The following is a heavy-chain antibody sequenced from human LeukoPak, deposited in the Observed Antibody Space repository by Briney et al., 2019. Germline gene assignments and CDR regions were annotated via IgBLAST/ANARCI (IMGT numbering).Heavy chain of an antibody. Sequence: ASVKVSCKASGYTFTDYYMHWVRQAPGQGLEWMGRIIPILGIANYAQKFQGRVTITADKSTSTAYMELSSLRSEDTAVYYCARYRNCGSDCYDAFDIWGQGTMVTVSS. CDR2: IIPILGIA. CDR1: GYTFTDYY. J-gene: IGHJ3*02. V-gene: IGHV1-69*02. CDR3: ARYRNCGSDCYDAFDI. D-gene: IGHD2-21*02.